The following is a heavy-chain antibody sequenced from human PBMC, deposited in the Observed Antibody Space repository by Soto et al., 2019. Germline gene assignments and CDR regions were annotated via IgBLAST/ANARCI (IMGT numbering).Heavy chain of an antibody. CDR3: AKAGGGIGDFVQH. Sequence: GGSLRLSCAASGFTFSSYGMHWVRQAPGKGLEWVTGILYDGSDKYYADSVKGRFTISRENSKNTLYLQMNSLRTEDSAVYYCAKAGGGIGDFVQHWGQSTPVTVSS. CDR1: GFTFSSYG. D-gene: IGHD3-10*01. J-gene: IGHJ1*01. V-gene: IGHV3-30*18. CDR2: ILYDGSDK.